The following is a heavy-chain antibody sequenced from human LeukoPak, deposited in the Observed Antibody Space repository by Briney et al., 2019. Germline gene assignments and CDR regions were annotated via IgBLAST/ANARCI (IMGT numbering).Heavy chain of an antibody. CDR1: GFTFSIYW. V-gene: IGHV3-7*01. Sequence: GGSLRLSCAASGFTFSIYWMSWVRQAPGKRLEWVANIKQDGGEKDYVDSVKGRFTISRDNTKNSLYLQMNSLTAEDTAVYYCARALSGTFDYWGQGTLVTVSS. CDR2: IKQDGGEK. J-gene: IGHJ4*02. D-gene: IGHD6-25*01. CDR3: ARALSGTFDY.